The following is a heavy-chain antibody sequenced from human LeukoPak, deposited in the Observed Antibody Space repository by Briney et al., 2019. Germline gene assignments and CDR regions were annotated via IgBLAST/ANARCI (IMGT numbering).Heavy chain of an antibody. Sequence: GGSLRLSCAASGFTFSSYAMHWVRQAPGKGLEWVAVISYDGSNKYYADSVKGRFTISRDNSKNTLYLQMNSLRAEDTAVYYCARDLTNYYYGMDVWGQGTTVTVSS. J-gene: IGHJ6*02. V-gene: IGHV3-30*04. CDR3: ARDLTNYYYGMDV. CDR1: GFTFSSYA. CDR2: ISYDGSNK.